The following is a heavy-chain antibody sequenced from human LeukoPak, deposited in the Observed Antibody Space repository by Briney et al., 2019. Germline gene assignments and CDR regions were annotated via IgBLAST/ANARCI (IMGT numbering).Heavy chain of an antibody. V-gene: IGHV4-59*12. D-gene: IGHD2/OR15-2a*01. CDR3: ARNRFQLSGAYWFDP. CDR2: VSDTGIT. J-gene: IGHJ5*02. Sequence: SETLSLTCSVSGGSTKNSFWSWIRQPPGKGLEWIGYVSDTGITNSNPSLKSRVTFSIDTSRDQFYLKLRSVTAADTALYFCARNRFQLSGAYWFDPWGRGTLVTVSS. CDR1: GGSTKNSF.